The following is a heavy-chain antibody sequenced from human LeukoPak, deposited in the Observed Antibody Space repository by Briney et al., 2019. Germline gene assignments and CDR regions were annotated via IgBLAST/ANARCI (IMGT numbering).Heavy chain of an antibody. CDR3: ASEASCAGGSCYLHRVAS. D-gene: IGHD2-15*01. J-gene: IGHJ4*02. V-gene: IGHV1-2*02. Sequence: ASVKVSCKASGYTFTAYYMHWVRQAPGQGLEWMGWIDTNTGGTKYAQKFQGRVTITRDTSIGTAYMELSSLISDDTAVYYCASEASCAGGSCYLHRVASWGPGTLVTVSS. CDR2: IDTNTGGT. CDR1: GYTFTAYY.